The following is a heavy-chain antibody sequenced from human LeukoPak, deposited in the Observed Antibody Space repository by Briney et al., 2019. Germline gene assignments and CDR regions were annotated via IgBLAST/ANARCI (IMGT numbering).Heavy chain of an antibody. V-gene: IGHV4-30-2*01. CDR1: GGSISSGGYY. Sequence: NPSETLSLTCTVSGGSISSGGYYWSWIRQPPGKGLEWIGYIYHSGSTYYNPSLKSRVTISVDRSKNQFSLKLSSVTAADTAVYYCAGKDSYFDYWGQGTLVTVSS. CDR2: IYHSGST. J-gene: IGHJ4*02. CDR3: AGKDSYFDY. D-gene: IGHD3-10*01.